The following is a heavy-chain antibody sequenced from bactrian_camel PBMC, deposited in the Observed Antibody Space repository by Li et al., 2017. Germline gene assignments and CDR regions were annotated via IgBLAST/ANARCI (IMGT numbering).Heavy chain of an antibody. CDR1: GFTFRTYT. CDR3: AADGPGGSYY. D-gene: IGHD6*01. J-gene: IGHJ4*01. V-gene: IGHV3S31*01. CDR2: ISGGDRT. Sequence: VQLVESGGGLVQPGGSLRLSCAASGFTFRTYTMTWVRRVPGKGLEWVSAISGGDRTFYADSVKGRFTISRDNAKNTLYLQMNSLQTEDTAVYYCAADGPGGSYYWGQGTQVTVS.